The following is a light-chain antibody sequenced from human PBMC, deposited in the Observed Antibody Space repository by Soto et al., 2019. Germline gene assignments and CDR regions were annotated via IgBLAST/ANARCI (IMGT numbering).Light chain of an antibody. CDR3: QQYNNWPWT. V-gene: IGKV3-15*01. CDR2: GAS. Sequence: ILMTQSPATLSVSPGESVTLSCRASQSVSSNLAWHQQKPGQGPRLLIYGASTRATGIPARFSGSGSGTEFTLTISSLQSEDFAVYYCQQYNNWPWTFGQGTKVEIK. J-gene: IGKJ1*01. CDR1: QSVSSN.